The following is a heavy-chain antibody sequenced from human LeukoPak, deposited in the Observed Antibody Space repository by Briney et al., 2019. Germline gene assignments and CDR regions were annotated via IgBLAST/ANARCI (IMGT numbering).Heavy chain of an antibody. J-gene: IGHJ4*02. CDR2: ISGDNPGT. D-gene: IGHD2-15*01. V-gene: IGHV3-23*01. Sequence: GGSLRPSCAASGFTFSTYAMSWVRQTPGKGLEWVAAISGDNPGTYHATSVRGRFSISRDNSKNTLHLQMNGLKAEDAAIYYCAKASVGHCSGAFCYPFDSWGQGTLVTVSS. CDR3: AKASVGHCSGAFCYPFDS. CDR1: GFTFSTYA.